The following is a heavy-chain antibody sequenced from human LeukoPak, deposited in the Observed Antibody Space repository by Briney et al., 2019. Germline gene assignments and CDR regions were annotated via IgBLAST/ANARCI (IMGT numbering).Heavy chain of an antibody. J-gene: IGHJ4*02. CDR3: AKPLPMYTTSPPLDY. CDR1: GYTFTSYG. Sequence: ASVKVSCKASGYTFTSYGINWVRQATGQGLEWMGWMNPNSGNTGYAQKFQGRVTITRNTSISTAYMELSSLRAEDTALYYCAKPLPMYTTSPPLDYWGQGTLVTVSS. CDR2: MNPNSGNT. V-gene: IGHV1-8*03. D-gene: IGHD2-2*02.